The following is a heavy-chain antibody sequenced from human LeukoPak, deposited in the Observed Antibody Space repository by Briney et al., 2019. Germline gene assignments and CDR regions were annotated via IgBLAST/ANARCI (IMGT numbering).Heavy chain of an antibody. V-gene: IGHV3-9*03. CDR3: AKRADYGDYFDY. CDR2: ISRNSGSI. CDR1: GFTFDDYA. J-gene: IGHJ4*02. D-gene: IGHD4-17*01. Sequence: PGGSLRLSCAASGFTFDDYAMHWVRQAPGKGLGWVSGISRNSGSIGYADSVKGRFTISRDNAKNSLYLQMNSLRAEDLALYYCAKRADYGDYFDYWGQGTLVTVSS.